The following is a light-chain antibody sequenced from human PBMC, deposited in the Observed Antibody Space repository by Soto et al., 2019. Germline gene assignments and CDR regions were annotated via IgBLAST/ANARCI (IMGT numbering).Light chain of an antibody. Sequence: DIQMTQSPSSLSASVGDRVTITCRASQTITTYLNWYQQRSGKAPKVVIYAASSLANGVPSRFSGSGSGTDFTLIISSLQPEDFATYYCQQSFDLPQTFGQGTKVDIK. CDR2: AAS. CDR1: QTITTY. J-gene: IGKJ1*01. CDR3: QQSFDLPQT. V-gene: IGKV1-39*01.